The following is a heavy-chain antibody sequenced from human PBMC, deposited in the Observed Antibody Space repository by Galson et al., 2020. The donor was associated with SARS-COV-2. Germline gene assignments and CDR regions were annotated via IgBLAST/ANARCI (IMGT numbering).Heavy chain of an antibody. CDR3: ARREQWGGFDY. V-gene: IGHV4-31*03. CDR1: GDSISSGNYY. Sequence: ETSETLSLTCTVSGDSISSGNYYWHWIRQHPGKGLEWIGYISYSGSTFYNPSLKSRVTISIDKSKNQFSLKMKSVTVADTAVYYCARREQWGGFDYWGQGTLVTVSS. CDR2: ISYSGST. J-gene: IGHJ4*02. D-gene: IGHD6-19*01.